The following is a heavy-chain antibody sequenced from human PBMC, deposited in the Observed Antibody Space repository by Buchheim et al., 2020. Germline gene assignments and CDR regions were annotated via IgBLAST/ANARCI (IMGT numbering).Heavy chain of an antibody. CDR2: INTSGGGT. D-gene: IGHD3-16*01. Sequence: QVQLVQSGAEVKKPGASVKLSCKASGYTFTNYYMHWVRQAPGQGLEWMGIINTSGGGTSYAQKFQGRVTVTRDTSTSTVYMDLSSLRSEDSAVYYCARAPPGRVGELFTFDSWGQGTL. CDR3: ARAPPGRVGELFTFDS. V-gene: IGHV1-46*03. CDR1: GYTFTNYY. J-gene: IGHJ4*02.